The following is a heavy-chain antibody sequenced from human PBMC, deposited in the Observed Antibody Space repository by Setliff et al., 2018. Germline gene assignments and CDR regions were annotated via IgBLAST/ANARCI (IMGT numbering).Heavy chain of an antibody. CDR2: IFYTEGT. D-gene: IGHD3-10*01. CDR3: ANRGYDGSGKYYTLYLDY. Sequence: SETLSLTCTVSGGSLTGTSNYWAWIRQPPGKGLEWIGSIFYTEGTHYNESLKSRLAISLDTSKNQFSLRLSSVTAADTAVYYCANRGYDGSGKYYTLYLDYWGQGTLVTVSS. J-gene: IGHJ4*02. CDR1: GGSLTGTSNY. V-gene: IGHV4-39*01.